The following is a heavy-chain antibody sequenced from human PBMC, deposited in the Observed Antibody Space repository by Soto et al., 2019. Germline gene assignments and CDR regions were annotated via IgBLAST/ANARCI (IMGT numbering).Heavy chain of an antibody. CDR2: MYYSGST. J-gene: IGHJ5*02. CDR3: ARHKAMNYYDGGGYNWFDP. CDR1: GCSSSSSNYY. V-gene: IGHV4-39*01. Sequence: SQTLSVTSAVAGCSSSSSNYYRGWISQPPGKGLEWIGSMYYSGSTYYNPSLKSRVTMSVDTSKNQFSLKLSSVTAADTAVYYCARHKAMNYYDGGGYNWFDPWGQGTLVTVSS. D-gene: IGHD3-22*01.